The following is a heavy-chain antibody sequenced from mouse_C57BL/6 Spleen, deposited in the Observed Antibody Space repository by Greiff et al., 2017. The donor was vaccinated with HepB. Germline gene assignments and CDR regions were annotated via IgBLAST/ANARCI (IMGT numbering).Heavy chain of an antibody. CDR3: ARHDYEYDEGGAMDY. CDR1: GFTFSDYG. Sequence: EVQLVESGGGLVQPGGSLKLSCAASGFTFSDYGMAWVRQAPRKGPEWVAFISNLAYSIYYADTVTGRFTISRENAKNTLYLEMSSLRSEDTAMYYCARHDYEYDEGGAMDYWGQGTSVTVSS. D-gene: IGHD2-4*01. J-gene: IGHJ4*01. V-gene: IGHV5-15*01. CDR2: ISNLAYSI.